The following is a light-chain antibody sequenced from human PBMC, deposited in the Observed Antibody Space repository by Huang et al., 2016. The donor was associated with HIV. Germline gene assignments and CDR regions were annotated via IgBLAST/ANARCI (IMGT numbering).Light chain of an antibody. CDR2: LGS. Sequence: EIVMTQSPLSLPVTPGEPATISCKSSQSLLHTNGYNYLDWYLQKPGQCPQLRIYLGSHRASGVPDRFSGSGSGTDFTLEISRVEAEDVGVYYCMQALQTPRFTFGPGTKVDIK. CDR1: QSLLHTNGYNY. J-gene: IGKJ3*01. V-gene: IGKV2-28*01. CDR3: MQALQTPRFT.